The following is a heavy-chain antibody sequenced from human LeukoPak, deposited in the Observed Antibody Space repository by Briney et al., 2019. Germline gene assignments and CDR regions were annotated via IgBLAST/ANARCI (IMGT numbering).Heavy chain of an antibody. Sequence: GGSLRLSCAASGFSVSNYALSWVRQAPGKGLEWVSGITTSGDITYYADSVKGRFTVSRDNSKNTLYLRVNSLRAEDAAVYYCARGPNSNWSGLDFWGQGTLLTVSS. J-gene: IGHJ4*02. D-gene: IGHD6-6*01. V-gene: IGHV3-23*01. CDR3: ARGPNSNWSGLDF. CDR1: GFSVSNYA. CDR2: ITTSGDIT.